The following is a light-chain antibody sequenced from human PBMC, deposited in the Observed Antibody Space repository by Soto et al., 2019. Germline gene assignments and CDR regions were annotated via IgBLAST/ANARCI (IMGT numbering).Light chain of an antibody. Sequence: DIVMTQSPLSLPVTPGEPASISCRSSQSLLQSNGYTYLDRYLQKPVQSPQLLISLGSNRASGVPARFSGSGSATDFTLHIARVEAEDCGVYYCMQALQSPYTFGQGTKLEIK. CDR3: MQALQSPYT. CDR2: LGS. J-gene: IGKJ2*01. CDR1: QSLLQSNGYTY. V-gene: IGKV2-28*01.